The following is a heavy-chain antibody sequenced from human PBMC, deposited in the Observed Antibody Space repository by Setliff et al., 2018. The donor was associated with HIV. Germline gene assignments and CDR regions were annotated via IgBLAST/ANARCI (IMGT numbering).Heavy chain of an antibody. CDR3: ARGYCSGGSCYFSVDAFDI. D-gene: IGHD2-15*01. J-gene: IGHJ3*02. Sequence: PSETLSLTCTVSGDSVSSRSYYWSWIRQPPGKGLEWIGYIYTSGSTNYNPSLKSRVTMSVDTSKNQFSLKLSSVTAADTAVYYCARGYCSGGSCYFSVDAFDIWGQGTMVTVSS. CDR1: GDSVSSRSYY. V-gene: IGHV4-61*01. CDR2: IYTSGST.